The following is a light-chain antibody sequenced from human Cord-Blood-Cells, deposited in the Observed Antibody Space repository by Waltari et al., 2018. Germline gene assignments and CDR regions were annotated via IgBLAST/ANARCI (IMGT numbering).Light chain of an antibody. CDR1: SSDVGGYNY. CDR2: EVS. CDR3: SAYAGSNTLV. V-gene: IGLV2-8*01. Sequence: QSALTQPPSASGSPGQSVTISCTGTSSDVGGYNYVSWYQQHPGKAPKLMIYEVSKRTSGLRDRVSGSKSGNAASLPVSGLQAEDEADYYRSAYAGSNTLVFGGGTKLTVL. J-gene: IGLJ3*02.